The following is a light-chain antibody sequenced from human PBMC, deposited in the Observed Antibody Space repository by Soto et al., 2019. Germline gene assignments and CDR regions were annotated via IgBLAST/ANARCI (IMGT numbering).Light chain of an antibody. J-gene: IGKJ4*01. CDR2: GAS. CDR3: QQYKNWPLT. Sequence: EIVMTQSPATLSVSPGGRATLSCRASQSVSSNLAWYQQKPGQAPRLLIYGASTRATGFPARFSGSGSGTEFTPTISSLQSEDFAVYYCQQYKNWPLTVGGGTKADSK. V-gene: IGKV3-15*01. CDR1: QSVSSN.